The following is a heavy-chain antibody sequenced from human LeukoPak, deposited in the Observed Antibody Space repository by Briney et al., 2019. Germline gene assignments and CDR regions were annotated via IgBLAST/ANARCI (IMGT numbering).Heavy chain of an antibody. CDR3: ARSGRVLVPAALNSADDYYYYMDV. D-gene: IGHD2-15*01. CDR2: INTNTGNP. J-gene: IGHJ6*03. V-gene: IGHV7-4-1*02. CDR1: GYTFTSYA. Sequence: ASVKVSCKASGYTFTSYAMNWVRQAPGQGLEWMGWINTNTGNPTYAQGFTGRFVFSLDTSVSTAYLQISSLKAEDTAIYYCARSGRVLVPAALNSADDYYYYMDVWGRGTTVTVSS.